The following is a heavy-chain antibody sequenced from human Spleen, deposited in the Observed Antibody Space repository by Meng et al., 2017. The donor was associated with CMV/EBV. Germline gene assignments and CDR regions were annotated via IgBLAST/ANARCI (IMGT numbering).Heavy chain of an antibody. CDR1: GYTFTSYY. V-gene: IGHV1-46*01. CDR3: ARRTAWNYVSP. CDR2: INPSGGST. J-gene: IGHJ5*02. D-gene: IGHD1-7*01. Sequence: YCKASGYTFTSYYMHWVRQAPGQGLEWMEIINPSGGSTSYAQKFQGRVTMTRDTSTSTVYMELSSLRSEDTAVYYCARRTAWNYVSPWGQGTLVTVSS.